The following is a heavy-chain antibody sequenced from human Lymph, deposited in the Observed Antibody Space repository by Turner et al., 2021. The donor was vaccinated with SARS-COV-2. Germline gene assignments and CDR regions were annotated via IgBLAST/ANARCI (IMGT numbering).Heavy chain of an antibody. Sequence: QVQLVQSGAEVKTPGASVKVSCKASGYTFTTYAMHWVRQAPGQRLEWMGWINAGNGNTKYSQKCQGRVTITRDTSASTAYMELSSLRSEDTAVYYGAYSLFWSGYYLVWGQGTTVTVSS. CDR2: INAGNGNT. V-gene: IGHV1-3*01. D-gene: IGHD3-3*01. CDR1: GYTFTTYA. J-gene: IGHJ6*02. CDR3: AYSLFWSGYYLV.